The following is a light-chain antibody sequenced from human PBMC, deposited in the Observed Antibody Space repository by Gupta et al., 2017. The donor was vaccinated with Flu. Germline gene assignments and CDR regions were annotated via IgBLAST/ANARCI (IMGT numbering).Light chain of an antibody. J-gene: IGKJ4*01. CDR1: QGISSY. Sequence: IWLTRSPSSFPASTGDRVTITCRASQGISSYLAWYQQKPGKAPKLLIYAASTLQSGVPSRFSGSGSGTDFTLTISSLQSEDFATYYCQQDNSYPFTFGGGTKVEIK. CDR2: AAS. V-gene: IGKV1-8*01. CDR3: QQDNSYPFT.